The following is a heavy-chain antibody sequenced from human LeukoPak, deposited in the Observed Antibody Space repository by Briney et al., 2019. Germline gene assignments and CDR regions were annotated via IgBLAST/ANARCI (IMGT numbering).Heavy chain of an antibody. CDR2: ISSSSSYI. V-gene: IGHV3-21*01. Sequence: GGSLRLSCAASGFTFSSYSMNWVRQAPGKGLEWVSSISSSSSYIYYADSVKGRFTISRDNAKNSLYLQMNSLRAEDTAVYYCAGEGYSGYSFFDYWGQGTLVTVSS. CDR1: GFTFSSYS. CDR3: AGEGYSGYSFFDY. D-gene: IGHD5-12*01. J-gene: IGHJ4*02.